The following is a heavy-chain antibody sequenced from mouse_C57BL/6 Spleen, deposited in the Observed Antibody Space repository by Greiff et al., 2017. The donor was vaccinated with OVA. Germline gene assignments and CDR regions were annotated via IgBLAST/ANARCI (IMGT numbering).Heavy chain of an antibody. J-gene: IGHJ4*01. Sequence: VQLQQPGAELVRPGSSVKLSCKASGYTFTSYWMDWVKQRPGQGLEWIGNIYPSDSETHYNQKFKDKATLTVDKSSSTAYMQRSSLTSEDSAVYYCARRGNYLYYYAMDYWGQGTSVTVSS. CDR2: IYPSDSET. CDR3: ARRGNYLYYYAMDY. D-gene: IGHD2-1*01. CDR1: GYTFTSYW. V-gene: IGHV1-61*01.